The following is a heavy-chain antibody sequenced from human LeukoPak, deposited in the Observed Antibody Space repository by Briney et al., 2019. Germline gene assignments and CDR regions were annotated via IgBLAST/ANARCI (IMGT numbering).Heavy chain of an antibody. CDR3: AKEYHRVHDAFDA. Sequence: GGSLRLSCAASGFTFSNYWMHWVRQVPGKGLLWVSLINSDGSSTSYADSVKGRFTISRDNAKKSLYLQMNSLRAEDTAVYYCAKEYHRVHDAFDAWGHGTMVTVSS. V-gene: IGHV3-74*01. CDR2: INSDGSST. J-gene: IGHJ3*01. CDR1: GFTFSNYW. D-gene: IGHD2-2*01.